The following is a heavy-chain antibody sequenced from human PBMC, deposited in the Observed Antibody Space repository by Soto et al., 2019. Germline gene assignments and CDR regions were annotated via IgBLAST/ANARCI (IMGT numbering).Heavy chain of an antibody. V-gene: IGHV3-23*01. CDR1: GFTFSSYA. CDR3: AKGVPGIAVAGTGYFQH. CDR2: ISGSGDST. J-gene: IGHJ1*01. D-gene: IGHD6-19*01. Sequence: GGSLRLSCAASGFTFSSYAMSWVRQAPGKGLEWVSGISGSGDSTYYADSVKGRFTISRDNSKNTPYLQMNSLRAEDTAVYYCAKGVPGIAVAGTGYFQHWGQGTLVTVSS.